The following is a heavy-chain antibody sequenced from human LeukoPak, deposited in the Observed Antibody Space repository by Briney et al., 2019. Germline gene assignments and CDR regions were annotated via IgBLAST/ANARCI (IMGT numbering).Heavy chain of an antibody. CDR3: ARIVYGDSGGYSDF. CDR2: VHHSDSTY. J-gene: IGHJ4*02. D-gene: IGHD4-17*01. V-gene: IGHV4-38-2*01. CDR1: DYSISTDYY. Sequence: SETLSLTCGVSDYSISTDYYWGWLRQPPGKGLEWIGNVHHSDSTYYYNPSLKSRVTISVDTSKNQFSLKLTSVTAADTAVYYCARIVYGDSGGYSDFWGQATLVIVSS.